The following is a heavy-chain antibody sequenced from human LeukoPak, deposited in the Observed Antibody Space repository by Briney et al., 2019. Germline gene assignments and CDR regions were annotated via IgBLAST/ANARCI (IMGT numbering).Heavy chain of an antibody. CDR2: IYTSGST. D-gene: IGHD3-10*01. Sequence: TSETLSLTCTVSGGSISSGSYYWSWIRQPAGKGLEWIGRIYTSGSTNYNPSLKSRVTMSVDTSKNQFSLKLSSVTAADTAVYYCARGPMVRPFSAVDYGGQGTLVTVSS. V-gene: IGHV4-61*02. J-gene: IGHJ4*02. CDR1: GGSISSGSYY. CDR3: ARGPMVRPFSAVDY.